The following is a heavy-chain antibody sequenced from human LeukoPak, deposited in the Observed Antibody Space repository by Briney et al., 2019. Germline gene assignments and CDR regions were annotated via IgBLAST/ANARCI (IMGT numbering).Heavy chain of an antibody. CDR1: GFTFNNYW. D-gene: IGHD1-26*01. V-gene: IGHV3-7*01. CDR3: AGDKASGSSYGSSFHF. Sequence: PGGSLRLSCAASGFTFNNYWMTWVRQGPGKGLEWVAQIKEDGSEKYYVDSVRGRFTISRDNAKNSLYLQMNSLRVEDTALYYCAGDKASGSSYGSSFHFWGQGTMVTVSS. CDR2: IKEDGSEK. J-gene: IGHJ3*01.